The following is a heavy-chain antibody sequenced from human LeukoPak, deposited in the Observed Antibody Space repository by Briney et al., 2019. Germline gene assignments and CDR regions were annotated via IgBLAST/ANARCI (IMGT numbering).Heavy chain of an antibody. V-gene: IGHV3-21*01. D-gene: IGHD2-2*01. J-gene: IGHJ4*02. Sequence: GGSLRLSCAASGFTFSSYSMNWVRQAPGKRLEWVSSISSSSSYIYYADSVKGRFTISRDNAKNSLYLQMNSLRAEDTAVYYCARDVGCSSTSCYAIFDYWGQGTLVTVSS. CDR2: ISSSSSYI. CDR1: GFTFSSYS. CDR3: ARDVGCSSTSCYAIFDY.